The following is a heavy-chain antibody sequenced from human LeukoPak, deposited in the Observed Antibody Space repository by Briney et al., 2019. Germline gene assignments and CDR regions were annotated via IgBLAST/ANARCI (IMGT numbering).Heavy chain of an antibody. CDR1: GFTFSRYD. CDR2: IGTAGDQ. D-gene: IGHD6-13*01. J-gene: IGHJ2*01. CDR3: AGEKQGYFDP. V-gene: IGHV3-13*05. Sequence: PGGSLRLSCAASGFTFSRYDMHWLRQTTGKGLEWVSSIGTAGDQYYSASVKGRFTISRENAKNSLYLQMSSLGGGDTAVYYCAGEKQGYFDPWGRGTLVTVS.